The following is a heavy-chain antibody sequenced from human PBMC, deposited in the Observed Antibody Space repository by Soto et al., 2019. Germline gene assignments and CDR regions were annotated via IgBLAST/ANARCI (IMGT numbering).Heavy chain of an antibody. CDR1: GFSLSTSGAA. J-gene: IGHJ5*02. Sequence: QINLIESGPPLVKPTQTLTLTCTFSGFSLSTSGAAVGWVRQPPGRALEWLALIYWDGHKRYNASLGNRLTITKDTSMNQVVLTLTNVDPADTATYYCAHRATMTIFGLIIDNGIWFDPWGQGTRVIVSS. CDR3: AHRATMTIFGLIIDNGIWFDP. V-gene: IGHV2-5*02. D-gene: IGHD3-3*01. CDR2: IYWDGHK.